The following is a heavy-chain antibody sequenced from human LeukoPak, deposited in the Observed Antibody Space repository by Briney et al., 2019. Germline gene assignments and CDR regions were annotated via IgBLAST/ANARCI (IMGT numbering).Heavy chain of an antibody. CDR3: ARERYYDRWHDGGAFDI. J-gene: IGHJ3*02. CDR2: ISSSSSSYI. Sequence: PGRSLRLSCAASGFTFSSYSMNWVRQAPGKGLEWVSSISSSSSSYIYYADSVKGRFTISRDNAKNSLYLQMNSLRAEDTAVYYCARERYYDRWHDGGAFDIWGQGTMVTVSS. D-gene: IGHD3-22*01. V-gene: IGHV3-21*01. CDR1: GFTFSSYS.